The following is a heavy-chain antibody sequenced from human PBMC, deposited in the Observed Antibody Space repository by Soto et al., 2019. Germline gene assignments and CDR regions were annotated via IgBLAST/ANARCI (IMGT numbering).Heavy chain of an antibody. CDR3: ARDGLSSSSSFDY. CDR1: GYSFTDYW. Sequence: EVQLVQSGAEVTKLGESLKISCKASGYSFTDYWIGWVRQMPGKGLEWMGIIYPGDSDTKYSPSFQGQVTMSADKSISTAYLQWNSLKASDTAMYYCARDGLSSSSSFDYWGQGTLVTVSS. J-gene: IGHJ4*02. CDR2: IYPGDSDT. D-gene: IGHD6-6*01. V-gene: IGHV5-51*01.